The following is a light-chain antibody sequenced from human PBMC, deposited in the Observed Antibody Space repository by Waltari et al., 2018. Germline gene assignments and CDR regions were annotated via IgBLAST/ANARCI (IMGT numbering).Light chain of an antibody. V-gene: IGLV1-40*01. CDR3: QSYDSSLSGPVV. CDR1: RSNIGAVSD. J-gene: IGLJ2*01. CDR2: RNN. Sequence: QSVLTQPPSVSGAPGQTVTISCTGSRSNIGAVSDVHWYQQVPGTAPQLLIFRNNNRPSGVPDRFSGSKSGTSASLAITGLRAEDEAYYYCQSYDSSLSGPVVFGGGTRLIVL.